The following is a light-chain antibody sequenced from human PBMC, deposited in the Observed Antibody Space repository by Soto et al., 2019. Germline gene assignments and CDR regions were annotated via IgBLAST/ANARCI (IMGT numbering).Light chain of an antibody. Sequence: DIQMTQAPSTRSASVGDRVTITCQASQSISSYLNWYQQKPRKAPKRWIYAASTLQSEVRSRFSLSCTWFYKSVTIYHLRPKNLLSYWINHRLYTVLTFAHGTRLEIK. J-gene: IGKJ5*01. CDR2: AAS. V-gene: IGKV1-39*01. CDR3: NHRLYTVLT. CDR1: QSISSY.